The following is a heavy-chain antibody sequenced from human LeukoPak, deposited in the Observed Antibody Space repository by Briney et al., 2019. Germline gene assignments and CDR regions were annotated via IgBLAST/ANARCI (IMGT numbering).Heavy chain of an antibody. CDR3: AKGRSSSGYDYVDY. V-gene: IGHV3-23*01. D-gene: IGHD3-22*01. CDR1: GFTFSSYA. CDR2: ISGSGGST. J-gene: IGHJ4*02. Sequence: QTGGSLRLSCAASGFTFSSYAMSWVRQAPGRGLEWVSVISGSGGSTHYADSVKGRFTISGDNSKNTLYVQMSSLRAEDTAVYYCAKGRSSSGYDYVDYWGQGTLVTVSS.